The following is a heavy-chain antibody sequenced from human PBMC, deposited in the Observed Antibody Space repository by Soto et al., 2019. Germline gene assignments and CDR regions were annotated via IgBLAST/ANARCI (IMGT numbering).Heavy chain of an antibody. CDR3: AKDSDSSGWYYFDY. V-gene: IGHV3-30*18. Sequence: LRLSCAASGFTFSSYGMHWVRQAPGKGLEWVAVISYDGSNKYYADSVKGRFTISRDNSKNTLYLQMNSLRAEDTAVYYCAKDSDSSGWYYFDYWRQGTLVTVSS. CDR1: GFTFSSYG. D-gene: IGHD6-19*01. J-gene: IGHJ4*02. CDR2: ISYDGSNK.